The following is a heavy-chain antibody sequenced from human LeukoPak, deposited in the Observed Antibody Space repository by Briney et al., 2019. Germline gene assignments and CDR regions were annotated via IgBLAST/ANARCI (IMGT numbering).Heavy chain of an antibody. CDR3: ARDFNYYDTFDY. CDR1: GFTFSSYS. V-gene: IGHV3-21*01. J-gene: IGHJ4*02. CDR2: ISSSSSYI. Sequence: GGSLRLSCAVSGFTFSSYSMNWVRQAPGKGLEWVSSISSSSSYIYYADSVKGRFTIFKENAKNSLYLQMNSLRGEGTAVYYCARDFNYYDTFDYWGQGTLVTVSS. D-gene: IGHD3-22*01.